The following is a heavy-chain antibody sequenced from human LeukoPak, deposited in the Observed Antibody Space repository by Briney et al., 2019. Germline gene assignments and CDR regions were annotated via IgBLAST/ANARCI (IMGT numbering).Heavy chain of an antibody. CDR2: IYYSGST. CDR1: GGSISSGGYY. Sequence: PSETLSLTCTVSGGSISSGGYYWSWIRQPPGKGLEWIGYIYYSGSTNYNPSLKSRVTISVDTSKNQFSLKLSSVTAADTAVYYCARGHGDYGRVAFDIWGQGTMVTVSS. D-gene: IGHD4-17*01. J-gene: IGHJ3*02. V-gene: IGHV4-61*08. CDR3: ARGHGDYGRVAFDI.